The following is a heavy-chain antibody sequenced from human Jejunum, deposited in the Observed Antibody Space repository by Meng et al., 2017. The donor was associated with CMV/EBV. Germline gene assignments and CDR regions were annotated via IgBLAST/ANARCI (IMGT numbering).Heavy chain of an antibody. CDR3: TTGWDQYFDF. V-gene: IGHV3-15*07. CDR1: DFTLNGAW. J-gene: IGHJ4*02. D-gene: IGHD1-26*01. CDR2: VKSASAGGAA. Sequence: SWLASDFTLNGAWMNWVRQAPGKGLEWVGRVKSASAGGAADAAAPVKGRFTVSRDDSRKTVHLQMDNLKIEDTAVYYCTTGWDQYFDFWGQGALVTVSS.